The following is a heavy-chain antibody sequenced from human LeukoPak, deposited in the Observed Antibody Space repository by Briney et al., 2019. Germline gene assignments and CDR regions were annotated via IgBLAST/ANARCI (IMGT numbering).Heavy chain of an antibody. CDR3: ARGPGYSGYDWTIPTLDY. J-gene: IGHJ4*02. V-gene: IGHV4-34*01. CDR1: GGSSSGYY. D-gene: IGHD5-12*01. CDR2: INHSGST. Sequence: SETLSLTCAVYGGSSSGYYWSWIRQPPGKGLEWIGEINHSGSTNYNPSLKSRVTISVDTSKNQFSLKLSSVTAADTAVYYCARGPGYSGYDWTIPTLDYWGQGTLVTVSS.